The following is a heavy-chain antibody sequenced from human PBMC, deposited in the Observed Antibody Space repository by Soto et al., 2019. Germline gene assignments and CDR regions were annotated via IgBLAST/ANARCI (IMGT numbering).Heavy chain of an antibody. D-gene: IGHD6-19*01. CDR1: GFTFSTNW. CDR3: ARPLGWRDAFDI. CDR2: IKHDGSDE. V-gene: IGHV3-7*01. J-gene: IGHJ3*02. Sequence: EVQLVESGGGLVQPGGSLRLSCAASGFTFSTNWMNWVRQAPGKGLEWVANIKHDGSDEYYVDPVKGRFTISRDNAKNSLELQMSSLRAEDTAVYYCARPLGWRDAFDIWGQGTVVTVSS.